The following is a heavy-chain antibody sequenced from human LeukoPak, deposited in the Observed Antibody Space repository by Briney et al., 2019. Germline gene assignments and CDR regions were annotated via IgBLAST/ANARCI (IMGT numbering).Heavy chain of an antibody. Sequence: GGSLRLSCAASGFTFSSYAMSWVRQAPGKGLEWVAVISYDGSNKYYADSVKGRFTISRDNSKNTLYLQMNSLRAEDMAVYYCARNRDYDFWSGYAGYYYGMDVWGQGTTVTVSS. CDR3: ARNRDYDFWSGYAGYYYGMDV. V-gene: IGHV3-30*03. CDR1: GFTFSSYA. CDR2: ISYDGSNK. J-gene: IGHJ6*02. D-gene: IGHD3-3*01.